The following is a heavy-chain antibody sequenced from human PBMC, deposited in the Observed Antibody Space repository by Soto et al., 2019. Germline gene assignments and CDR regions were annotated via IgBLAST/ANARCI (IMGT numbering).Heavy chain of an antibody. J-gene: IGHJ4*02. CDR2: IWYDGSNK. CDR1: GFTFSSYG. D-gene: IGHD3-22*01. Sequence: QVQLVESGGGVVQPGRSLRLSCAASGFTFSSYGMHWVRQAPGKGLEWVAVIWYDGSNKYYADSVKGRFTISRDNSKNTLYLQMNSLRAEDTAMYYCARAYYDSSGPLDYWGQGTLVTVSS. CDR3: ARAYYDSSGPLDY. V-gene: IGHV3-33*01.